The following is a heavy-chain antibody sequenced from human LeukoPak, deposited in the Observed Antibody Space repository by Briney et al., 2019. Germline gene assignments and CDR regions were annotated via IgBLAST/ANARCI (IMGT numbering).Heavy chain of an antibody. CDR3: ARVDDGAFDY. CDR2: TYSRSKWYN. Sequence: SQTLSLTCAISGDSVSSNSVAWNWIRQSPSRGLEWLGRTYSRSKWYNDYAVSVKSRITINPDTSKNQFSLQLNSVTPEGTAVYFCARVDDGAFDYWGQGTLVTVSS. CDR1: GDSVSSNSVA. J-gene: IGHJ4*02. V-gene: IGHV6-1*01. D-gene: IGHD1-1*01.